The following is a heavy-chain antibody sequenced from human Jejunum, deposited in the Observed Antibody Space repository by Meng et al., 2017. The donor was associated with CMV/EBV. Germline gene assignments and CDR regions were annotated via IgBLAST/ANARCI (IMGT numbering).Heavy chain of an antibody. CDR2: ISISSGYI. CDR3: ARDSDFFSRANPSYGMDV. D-gene: IGHD3-3*01. Sequence: EVQLVESGGGLVKPGGSLRLSWAGCGFTFSTHAMNWVRQAPGKGLEWVSFISISSGYIYYADSVKGRFTISRDNANNSLYLQMNSLRVEDTAVYYCARDSDFFSRANPSYGMDVWGQGTTVTVSS. J-gene: IGHJ6*02. CDR1: GFTFSTHA. V-gene: IGHV3-21*01.